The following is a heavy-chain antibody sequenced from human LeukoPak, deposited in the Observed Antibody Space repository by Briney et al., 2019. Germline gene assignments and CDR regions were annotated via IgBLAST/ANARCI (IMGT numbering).Heavy chain of an antibody. D-gene: IGHD2-2*01. V-gene: IGHV4-59*12. CDR1: EGSISGYS. Sequence: PSETLSLTCSVSEGSISGYSWSWIRQPPGKGLEWIGYISYSGSTNYNPSLKSRVTMSVDTSKNQFSLKLSSVTAADTAVYYCARGPSRYCSSTSCYGRYMDVWGKGTTVTVSS. J-gene: IGHJ6*03. CDR2: ISYSGST. CDR3: ARGPSRYCSSTSCYGRYMDV.